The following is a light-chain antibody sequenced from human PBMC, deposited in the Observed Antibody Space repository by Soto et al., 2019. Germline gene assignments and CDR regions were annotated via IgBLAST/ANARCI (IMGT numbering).Light chain of an antibody. CDR3: QNWDTGARVV. CDR1: SGHSSYA. CDR2: PSSDGSH. J-gene: IGLJ2*01. Sequence: VLTQSPSASASLGASVKRTCTLSSGHSSYAIAWHQQQPEKGPRYLMKPSSDGSHSKGDGIPDRFSGSSSGAERYLTISSLQSEEEAGYYCQNWDTGARVVFGGGTKFTVL. V-gene: IGLV4-69*01.